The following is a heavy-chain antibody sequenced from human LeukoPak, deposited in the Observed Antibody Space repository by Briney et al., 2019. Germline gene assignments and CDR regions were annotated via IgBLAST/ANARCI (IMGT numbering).Heavy chain of an antibody. CDR1: EFNVNSNY. J-gene: IGHJ2*01. D-gene: IGHD6-13*01. V-gene: IGHV4-4*07. Sequence: PGESLRLSCAASEFNVNSNYMSWVRQSPGKGLEWIGRIETSGNTNYKPSLKSRVTMSVDTSKNQFSLKLSSVTAADTAVYYCARVSSSWYQDWYFDLWGRGTLVTVSS. CDR3: ARVSSSWYQDWYFDL. CDR2: IETSGNT.